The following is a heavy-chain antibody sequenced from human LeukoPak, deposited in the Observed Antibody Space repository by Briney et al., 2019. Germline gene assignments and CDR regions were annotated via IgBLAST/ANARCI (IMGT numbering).Heavy chain of an antibody. CDR1: GGSISSYY. Sequence: PSETLSLTCTVSGGSISSYYWSWIRQPPGKGLEWIGYIYYSGSTNYNPSLKSRVTISVDTSKNQFSLKLSSVTAADTAVYYCARLDSGYDPIDYWGHGTLVTVSS. D-gene: IGHD5-12*01. J-gene: IGHJ4*01. CDR3: ARLDSGYDPIDY. CDR2: IYYSGST. V-gene: IGHV4-59*08.